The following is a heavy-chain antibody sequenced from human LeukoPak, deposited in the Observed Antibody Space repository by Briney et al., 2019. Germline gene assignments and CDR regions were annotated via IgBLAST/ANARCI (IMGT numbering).Heavy chain of an antibody. CDR3: ARVLDHYSSGWYVGY. CDR1: GFTFSSYS. Sequence: PGGSLRLSCAASGFTFSSYSMNWVRQAPGKGLEWVSSISSSSSYIYYADSVKGRFTISRDNAKNSLYLQMNSLRAEDTAVYYCARVLDHYSSGWYVGYWGQGTLVTVSS. J-gene: IGHJ4*02. CDR2: ISSSSSYI. V-gene: IGHV3-21*01. D-gene: IGHD6-19*01.